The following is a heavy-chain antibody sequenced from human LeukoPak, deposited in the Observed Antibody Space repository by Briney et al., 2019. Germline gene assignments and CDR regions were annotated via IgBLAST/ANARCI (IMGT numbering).Heavy chain of an antibody. CDR3: TRVTSPYSYYYMDV. Sequence: PGRSLRLSCTASGFTLGDYAMSWVRPAPRKGLEWVGFIRSKAYGGTTEYAASVKGRFTISGDDSKSIAYLQMNSLKTEDTAVYYCTRVTSPYSYYYMDVWGKGTTVTVSS. CDR2: IRSKAYGGTT. V-gene: IGHV3-49*04. D-gene: IGHD1-20*01. CDR1: GFTLGDYA. J-gene: IGHJ6*03.